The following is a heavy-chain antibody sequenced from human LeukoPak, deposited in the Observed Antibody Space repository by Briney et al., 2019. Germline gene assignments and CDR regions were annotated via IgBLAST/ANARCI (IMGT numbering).Heavy chain of an antibody. V-gene: IGHV4-59*01. CDR3: ARVSGHYGSGPTTNWFDS. CDR1: GGSISSYY. D-gene: IGHD3-10*01. Sequence: PSETLSLTCTVSGGSISSYYWSWIRQPPGKGLEWIGYIYYSGSTNYNPSLKSRVTISVDTSKNQFSLKLSSVTAADTAVYYCARVSGHYGSGPTTNWFDSWGQGTLVTVSS. CDR2: IYYSGST. J-gene: IGHJ5*01.